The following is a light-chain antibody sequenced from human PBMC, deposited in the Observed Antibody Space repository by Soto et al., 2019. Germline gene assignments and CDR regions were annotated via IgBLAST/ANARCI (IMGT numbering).Light chain of an antibody. Sequence: EIVLTQSPGTLSLSPGEGATLSCRASQIVSSNYLAWYQQKPGQAPRLLIYGASSRATGIPDRFSGSGSGTEFTLTISRLEPEDFAVYYCQQYGGSPRTFGQGTKVEIK. J-gene: IGKJ1*01. CDR3: QQYGGSPRT. CDR2: GAS. CDR1: QIVSSNY. V-gene: IGKV3-20*01.